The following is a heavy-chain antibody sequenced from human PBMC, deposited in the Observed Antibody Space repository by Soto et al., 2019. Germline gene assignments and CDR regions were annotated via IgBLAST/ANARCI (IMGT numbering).Heavy chain of an antibody. Sequence: SVKVSCKASGFTFTSSAVQWLRQARGQRLEWIGWIVVGSGNTNYAQKFQERVTITRDMSTSTAYMELSSLRSEDTAVYYCAAESGCSSTSCGIGYYYYYGMDVWGQGTTVTVSS. CDR1: GFTFTSSA. CDR3: AAESGCSSTSCGIGYYYYYGMDV. J-gene: IGHJ6*02. CDR2: IVVGSGNT. V-gene: IGHV1-58*01. D-gene: IGHD2-2*01.